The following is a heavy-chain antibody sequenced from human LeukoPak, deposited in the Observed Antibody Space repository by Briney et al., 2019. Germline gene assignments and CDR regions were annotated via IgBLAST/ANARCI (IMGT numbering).Heavy chain of an antibody. CDR2: IYYSGST. D-gene: IGHD3-10*01. V-gene: IGHV4-59*01. CDR3: ARAEDTSVRGVPYIFDY. CDR1: GGSISSYY. Sequence: SETLSLTCTVSGGSISSYYWNWVRQPPGKGLEWIGYIYYSGSTNYNPSLTSRVTISVDTSKNQFSLKLSSVTAADTAVYYCARAEDTSVRGVPYIFDYWGQGTLVTVSS. J-gene: IGHJ4*02.